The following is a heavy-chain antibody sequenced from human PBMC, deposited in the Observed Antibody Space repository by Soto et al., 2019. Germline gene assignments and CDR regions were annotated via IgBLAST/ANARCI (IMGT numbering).Heavy chain of an antibody. J-gene: IGHJ6*02. CDR2: ISHGGSP. CDR3: ARGHYYYAMDV. V-gene: IGHV4-30-2*01. Sequence: SETLSLTCAVSGGSVSSGVFSGNWIGQPPGQGLEWIGYISHGGSPHYTPSLRSRVSISVDRSTNVISLNLTSMTPADTAVYFCARGHYYYAMDVWGQGTTVTVSS. CDR1: GGSVSSGVFS.